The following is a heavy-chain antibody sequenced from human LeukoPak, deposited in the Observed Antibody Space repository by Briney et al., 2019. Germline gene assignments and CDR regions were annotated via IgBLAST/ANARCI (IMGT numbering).Heavy chain of an antibody. V-gene: IGHV4-34*01. CDR3: AKPSGGAGDYFDY. Sequence: SETLSLTCAVYGGSFSGYYWSWIRQPPGKGLEWIGEINHSGSTNYNPSLRSRVTISVDTSKNQFSLKLSSVTAADTAVYYCAKPSGGAGDYFDYWGQGTLVTVSS. CDR2: INHSGST. J-gene: IGHJ4*02. D-gene: IGHD3-16*01. CDR1: GGSFSGYY.